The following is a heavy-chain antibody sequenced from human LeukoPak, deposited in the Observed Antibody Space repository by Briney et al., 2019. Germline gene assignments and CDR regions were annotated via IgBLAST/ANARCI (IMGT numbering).Heavy chain of an antibody. J-gene: IGHJ4*02. CDR2: IYSGGAT. V-gene: IGHV3-53*01. CDR3: ARAAAGTVGCFDY. D-gene: IGHD6-13*01. CDR1: GFTVSSNY. Sequence: GGSLRLSCAASGFTVSSNYMSWVRQAPGKGPEWVSVIYSGGATYYADSVQGRFTISRDNSKNTLYLQMNSLRAEDTAVYYCARAAAGTVGCFDYWGQGTLVTVSS.